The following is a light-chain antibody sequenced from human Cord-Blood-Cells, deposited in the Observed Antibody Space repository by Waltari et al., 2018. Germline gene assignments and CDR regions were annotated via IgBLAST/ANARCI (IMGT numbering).Light chain of an antibody. CDR3: CSYAGSYTFDV. Sequence: QSALTQPRSVSGSPGQSVTISCTGTSSDVGGYNYVSWYQQHPGKAPKLMIYDVSKRASGFPDRFSGSKSGNTASLAISGLQAEDEADYYCCSYAGSYTFDVFGTGTKVTVL. CDR2: DVS. V-gene: IGLV2-11*01. CDR1: SSDVGGYNY. J-gene: IGLJ1*01.